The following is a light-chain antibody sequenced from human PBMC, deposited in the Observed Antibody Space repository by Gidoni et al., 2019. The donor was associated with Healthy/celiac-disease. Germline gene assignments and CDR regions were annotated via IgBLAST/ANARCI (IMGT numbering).Light chain of an antibody. CDR1: QSVSSY. J-gene: IGKJ5*01. CDR3: QQHGIT. CDR2: DAS. V-gene: IGKV3-11*01. Sequence: EIVLTQSPATLSLSPGERATLSCRASQSVSSYLAWYQQKPGQAPRLLIYDASNRATGIPARFSGSGSGTDFTLTISSLEPEDFAVYYCQQHGITFGQGTRLEIK.